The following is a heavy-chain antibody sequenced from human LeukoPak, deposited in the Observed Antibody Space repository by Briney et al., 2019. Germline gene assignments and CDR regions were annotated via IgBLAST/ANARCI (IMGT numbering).Heavy chain of an antibody. D-gene: IGHD3-3*01. CDR3: ARGGTIFGVGYFDY. V-gene: IGHV1-2*02. CDR1: GYTFTGYY. J-gene: IGHJ4*02. Sequence: ASVKVSCKASGYTFTGYYMHWVRQAPGQGLEWMGWINPNSGGTNYAQKFQGRVTMTRDTSISTAYMELRSLRSDDTAVYYCARGGTIFGVGYFDYWGQGTLVTVSS. CDR2: INPNSGGT.